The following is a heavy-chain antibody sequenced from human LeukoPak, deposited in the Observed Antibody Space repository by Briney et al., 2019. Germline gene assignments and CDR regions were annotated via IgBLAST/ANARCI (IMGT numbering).Heavy chain of an antibody. J-gene: IGHJ4*02. Sequence: RAGGSLRLSCAASGFTFSSYAMSWVRQAPGKGLEWVSAISGSGGSTYYADSVKGRFTISRENSKNTVYLQINSLRVEDTAIYYCARGGVAAAGTDYWGQGTLVTVSS. CDR2: ISGSGGST. CDR3: ARGGVAAAGTDY. CDR1: GFTFSSYA. V-gene: IGHV3-23*01. D-gene: IGHD6-13*01.